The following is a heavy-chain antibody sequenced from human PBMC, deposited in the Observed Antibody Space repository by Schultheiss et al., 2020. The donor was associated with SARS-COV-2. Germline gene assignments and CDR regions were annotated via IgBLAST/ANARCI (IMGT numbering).Heavy chain of an antibody. CDR3: ASLRYSSSWPYFDY. CDR2: IYYSGNT. CDR1: GGSINSFY. D-gene: IGHD6-13*01. V-gene: IGHV4-59*08. Sequence: SETLSLTCTVSGGSINSFYWSWIRQPPGKGLEWIGYIYYSGNTNYNPSLKSRVTISVDTSKNQFSLKLSSVTAADTAVYYCASLRYSSSWPYFDYWGQGTLVTVSS. J-gene: IGHJ4*02.